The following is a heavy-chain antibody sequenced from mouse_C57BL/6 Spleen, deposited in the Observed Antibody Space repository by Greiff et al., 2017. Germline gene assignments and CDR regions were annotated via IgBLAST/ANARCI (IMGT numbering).Heavy chain of an antibody. Sequence: EVQLQQSGPELVKPGASVKMSCKASGYTFTDYNMHWVKQSHGKSLEWIGYINPNNGGTSYNQKFKGKATLTVNKSSSTAYMELRSLTSEDSAVYYCARFHYGSRGDFYYFDYWGQGTTLTVSS. CDR1: GYTFTDYN. D-gene: IGHD1-1*01. V-gene: IGHV1-22*01. CDR3: ARFHYGSRGDFYYFDY. CDR2: INPNNGGT. J-gene: IGHJ2*01.